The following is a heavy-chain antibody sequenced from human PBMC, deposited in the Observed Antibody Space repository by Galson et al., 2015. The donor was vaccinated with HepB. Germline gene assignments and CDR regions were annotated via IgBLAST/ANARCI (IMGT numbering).Heavy chain of an antibody. CDR3: ARGQIIGVTTHAFDI. V-gene: IGHV3-64*02. Sequence: SLRLSCAASGFTFSSYIMHWVRQAPGKGLEYVSAISSNGGTTYYVDSVKDRFTISRDNSKNTLYLQMGSLRAEDMAVYYCARGQIIGVTTHAFDIWGQGTMVTVSS. D-gene: IGHD2-21*02. CDR2: ISSNGGTT. CDR1: GFTFSSYI. J-gene: IGHJ3*02.